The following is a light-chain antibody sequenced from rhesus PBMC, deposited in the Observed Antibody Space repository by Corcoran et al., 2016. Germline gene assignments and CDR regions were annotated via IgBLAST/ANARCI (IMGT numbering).Light chain of an antibody. CDR2: RAS. CDR1: ENVNNY. J-gene: IGKJ4*01. CDR3: QQGYGTPLT. V-gene: IGKV1-74*01. Sequence: DIQMTQSPSSLSASVGDRVTIPCRASENVNNYLNWYQQKPGKAPKLLIYRASTLQSGVPSRFSGRGSGTDYTFTISSLQPEDVATYYCQQGYGTPLTFGGGTKVEIK.